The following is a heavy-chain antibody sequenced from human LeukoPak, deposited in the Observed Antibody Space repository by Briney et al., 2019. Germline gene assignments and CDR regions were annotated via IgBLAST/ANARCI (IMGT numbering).Heavy chain of an antibody. D-gene: IGHD1-1*01. Sequence: GGSLRLSCAASGFTFSSYGMHWVRQAPGKGLEWVAVIWYDGSNKYYADSVKGRFTISRDNSKNTLYLQMNSLRAEDTAAYYCARGARYNWNGQGFDYWGQGTLVTVSS. CDR2: IWYDGSNK. CDR1: GFTFSSYG. V-gene: IGHV3-33*01. J-gene: IGHJ4*02. CDR3: ARGARYNWNGQGFDY.